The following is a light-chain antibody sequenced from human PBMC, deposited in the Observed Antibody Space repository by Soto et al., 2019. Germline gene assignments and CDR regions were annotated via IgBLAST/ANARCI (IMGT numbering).Light chain of an antibody. V-gene: IGKV3-15*01. CDR3: QQYNNWPRT. CDR1: QSISSN. Sequence: EIVMTQSPATLSVSPGERATLSCRASQSISSNLAWYQQKPGQAPSLLIYAASTRATGIPARFSGSGSGTELTLTISSLQSEDFGFYYCQQYNNWPRTFGQGTKVEIK. CDR2: AAS. J-gene: IGKJ1*01.